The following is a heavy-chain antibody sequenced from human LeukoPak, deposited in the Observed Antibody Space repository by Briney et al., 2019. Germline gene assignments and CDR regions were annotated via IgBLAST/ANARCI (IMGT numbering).Heavy chain of an antibody. CDR3: AKDRPLYCTNGVCPVDY. V-gene: IGHV3-9*01. CDR2: ISWNSGSI. D-gene: IGHD2-8*01. J-gene: IGHJ4*02. CDR1: GFTFDDYA. Sequence: GGSLRLSCAASGFTFDDYAMHWVRQAPGKGLEWVSGISWNSGSIGYADSVKGRFTISRDNAKNSLYLQMNSLRAEDTAVYYCAKDRPLYCTNGVCPVDYWGQGTLVTVSS.